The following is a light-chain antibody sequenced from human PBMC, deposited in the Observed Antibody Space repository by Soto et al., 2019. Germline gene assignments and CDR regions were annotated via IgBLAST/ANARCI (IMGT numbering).Light chain of an antibody. CDR2: DVS. CDR3: SSYTSSSTPVV. CDR1: SSDVGGYNY. J-gene: IGLJ2*01. Sequence: QSALTQPASVSGSPGQSITISCTGTSSDVGGYNYVSWYQQHLGKAPKLMIYDVSNRPSGVSNRFSGSKSGNTASLTISGLQAEDEAEYYCSSYTSSSTPVVFGGGTKVTVL. V-gene: IGLV2-14*01.